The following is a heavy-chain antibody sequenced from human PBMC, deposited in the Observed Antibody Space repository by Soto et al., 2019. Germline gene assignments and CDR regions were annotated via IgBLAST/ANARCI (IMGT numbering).Heavy chain of an antibody. J-gene: IGHJ4*02. CDR3: ARDRENGYSYGCHYFDY. Sequence: QVQLVQSGAEVKKPGSSVKVSCKASGGTFSSYAISWVRQAPGQGLEWMGGIIPIFGTANYAQKFQGRVTITADESTSTAYMELSSLRSEDTAVYYCARDRENGYSYGCHYFDYWGQGTLVTVSS. CDR1: GGTFSSYA. V-gene: IGHV1-69*12. CDR2: IIPIFGTA. D-gene: IGHD5-18*01.